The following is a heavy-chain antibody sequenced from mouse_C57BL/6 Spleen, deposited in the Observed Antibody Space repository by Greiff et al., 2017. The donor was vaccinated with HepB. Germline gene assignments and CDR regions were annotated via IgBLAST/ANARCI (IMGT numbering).Heavy chain of an antibody. CDR3: ARINYYSYDDYYAMDY. Sequence: QVQLQQPGAELVKPGASVKMSCKASGYTFTSYWITWVKQRPGQGLEWIGDIYPGSGSTNYNEKFKSKATLTVDTSSSTAYMQLSSLTSEDSAVYYYARINYYSYDDYYAMDYWGQGTSVTVSS. J-gene: IGHJ4*01. CDR1: GYTFTSYW. V-gene: IGHV1-55*01. CDR2: IYPGSGST. D-gene: IGHD2-12*01.